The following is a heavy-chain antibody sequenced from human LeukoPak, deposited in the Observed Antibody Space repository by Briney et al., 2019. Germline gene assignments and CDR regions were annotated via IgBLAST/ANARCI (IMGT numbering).Heavy chain of an antibody. V-gene: IGHV3-23*01. D-gene: IGHD1-26*01. CDR1: GFTFSSYA. J-gene: IGHJ4*02. CDR3: AKDWSCDS. Sequence: GGSLRLSCAAPGFTFSSYAMSWVRQAPGRGLDWVSAIGTSGGTTHYADSVKGRFTISRDNSKNTLYLQMNGLRAEDTAVYYCAKDWSCDSWGQGTLVTVSS. CDR2: IGTSGGTT.